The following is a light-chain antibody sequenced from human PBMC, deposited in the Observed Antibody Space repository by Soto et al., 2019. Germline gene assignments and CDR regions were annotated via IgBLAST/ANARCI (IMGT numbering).Light chain of an antibody. CDR2: TVS. V-gene: IGKV2-30*02. CDR1: QSLILDDGNTY. J-gene: IGKJ1*01. CDR3: MQALQTRT. Sequence: DVVMTQSPLSLPVPLGQPAAISCKSTQSLILDDGNTYLSWFHQRPGQSPRRLIYTVSNRASGVPDRFSGSGSGTDFTLKISGLEAEDVGVYYCMQALQTRTFGQGTNVDIK.